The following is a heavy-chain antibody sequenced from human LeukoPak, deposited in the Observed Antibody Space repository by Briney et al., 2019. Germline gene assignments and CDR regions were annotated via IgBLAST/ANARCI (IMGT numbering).Heavy chain of an antibody. D-gene: IGHD3-10*01. CDR3: AREMVRGAGYYYYYYMDV. V-gene: IGHV3-21*01. CDR1: GFTFSSYS. CDR2: ISSSSSYI. J-gene: IGHJ6*03. Sequence: PGGSLRLSCAASGFTFSSYSMNWVRQAPGKGREWVSSISSSSSYIYYADSVKGRFTISRDNAKNSLYLQMNSLRAEDTAVYYCAREMVRGAGYYYYYYMDVWGKGTTVPISS.